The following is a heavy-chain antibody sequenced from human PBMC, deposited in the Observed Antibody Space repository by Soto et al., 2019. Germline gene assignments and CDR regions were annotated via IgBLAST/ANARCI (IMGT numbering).Heavy chain of an antibody. D-gene: IGHD6-25*01. CDR1: GFTFSNYV. CDR3: AKAANKAPYFDY. V-gene: IGHV3-23*04. Sequence: EVQVVDSGGGSVQPGGSLRLSCVASGFTFSNYVMNWARQAPTKGLEWVSSISGSGTNTYYADSVKGRFTISRDNYKNKLFLQMDSLRAEDTAVYFCAKAANKAPYFDYWGQGTLVSVSS. CDR2: ISGSGTNT. J-gene: IGHJ4*02.